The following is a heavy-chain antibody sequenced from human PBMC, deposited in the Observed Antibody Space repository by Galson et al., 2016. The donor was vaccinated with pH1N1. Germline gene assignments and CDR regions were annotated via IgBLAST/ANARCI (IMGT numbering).Heavy chain of an antibody. CDR2: ISNSGSTT. CDR1: GFTFSNSG. J-gene: IGHJ6*02. Sequence: SLRLSCAASGFTFSNSGMTWVRQAPGKGLEWVSTISNSGSTTFYADSVKGRFTISRDNFRNTLYLEMNTLRPEDTAVYYCTIHKGDSSGTYGMDVWGQGTTVTVSS. D-gene: IGHD2-15*01. CDR3: TIHKGDSSGTYGMDV. V-gene: IGHV3-23*01.